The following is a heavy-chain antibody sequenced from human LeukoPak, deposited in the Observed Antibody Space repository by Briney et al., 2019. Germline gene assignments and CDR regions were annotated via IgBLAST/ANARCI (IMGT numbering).Heavy chain of an antibody. J-gene: IGHJ5*02. CDR1: GYTFTGYY. V-gene: IGHV1-2*02. CDR3: ARDGFLENYNRFDP. CDR2: INPNSGGT. D-gene: IGHD3-3*01. Sequence: ASVKVSCKASGYTFTGYYIQWVRQAPGQRLEWMGWINPNSGGTNYAQKFQGRVTMTRDTSISTAYMELSRLRSDDTAVYYCARDGFLENYNRFDPWGQGTLVTVSS.